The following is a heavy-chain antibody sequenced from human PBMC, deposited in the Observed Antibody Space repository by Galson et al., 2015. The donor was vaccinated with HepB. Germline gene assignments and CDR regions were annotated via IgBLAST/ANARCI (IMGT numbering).Heavy chain of an antibody. CDR3: AKDLLTLPWFDP. J-gene: IGHJ5*02. V-gene: IGHV3-30*18. Sequence: SLRLSCAASGFTFSSYGMHWVRQAPGKGLEWVAVISYDGSNKYYADSVKGRFTISRDNSKNTLYLQMNSLRAEDTAVYYCAKDLLTLPWFDPWGQGTLVTVSS. CDR2: ISYDGSNK. CDR1: GFTFSSYG.